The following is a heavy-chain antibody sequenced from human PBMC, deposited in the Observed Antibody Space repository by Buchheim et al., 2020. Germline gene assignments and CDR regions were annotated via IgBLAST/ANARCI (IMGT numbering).Heavy chain of an antibody. CDR2: IYYSGST. CDR1: GGSFSGYY. D-gene: IGHD6-19*01. V-gene: IGHV4-34*11. J-gene: IGHJ4*02. CDR3: ARVGYSSGWCFDY. Sequence: QVQLQQWGAGLLKPSETLSLTCAVYGGSFSGYYWSWIRQPPGKGLEWIGYIYYSGSTNYNPSLKSRVTISVDTSKNQLSLKLSSVTAADTAVYYCARVGYSSGWCFDYWGQGTL.